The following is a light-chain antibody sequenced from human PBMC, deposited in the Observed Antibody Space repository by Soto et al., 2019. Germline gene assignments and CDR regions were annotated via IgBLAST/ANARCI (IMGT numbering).Light chain of an antibody. CDR2: EVS. Sequence: QSALTQPASVSGSPGQSITISCTGTSSDFVAYNYVSWYQQHPGKAPKLTIYEVSHRPSGVSNRFSGSKSGTSASLAISGLRSEDEADYYCAAWDVNLSAVFGGGTKLTVL. V-gene: IGLV2-14*01. CDR1: SSDFVAYNY. J-gene: IGLJ3*02. CDR3: AAWDVNLSAV.